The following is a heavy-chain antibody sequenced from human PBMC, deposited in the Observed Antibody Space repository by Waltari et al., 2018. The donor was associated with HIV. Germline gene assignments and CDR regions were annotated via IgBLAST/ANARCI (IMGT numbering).Heavy chain of an antibody. D-gene: IGHD4-17*01. CDR1: AFTFSRLC. J-gene: IGHJ4*02. CDR2: IRYGGNNK. V-gene: IGHV3-30*02. CDR3: AKEPDYGDYYFDY. Sequence: QVQLVASGGGVVQPGGSLRLSCAASAFTFSRLCMPWVRQAPGKGLEWVACIRYGGNNKYYADSVKGRFTISRDNSKNTLYLQMNSLRAEDTAVYYCAKEPDYGDYYFDYWGQGTLVTVSS.